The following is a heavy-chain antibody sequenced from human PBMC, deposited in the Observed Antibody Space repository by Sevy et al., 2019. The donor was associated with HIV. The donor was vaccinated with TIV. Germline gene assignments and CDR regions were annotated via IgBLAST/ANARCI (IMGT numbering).Heavy chain of an antibody. CDR3: ARKYDSSGYFDY. CDR1: GFTFSNYA. J-gene: IGHJ4*02. D-gene: IGHD3-22*01. V-gene: IGHV3-23*01. Sequence: GGSLRLSCAASGFTFSNYAMNWVRQAPGKGLEWVSGISGSGGSGDKTNYADSVKGRLTISRDDSKNSLYLQLNSLRAEETAIYYCARKYDSSGYFDYWGQGTLVTVSS. CDR2: ISGSGGSGDKT.